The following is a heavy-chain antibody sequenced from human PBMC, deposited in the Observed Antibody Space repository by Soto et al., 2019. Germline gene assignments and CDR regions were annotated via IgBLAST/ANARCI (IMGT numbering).Heavy chain of an antibody. D-gene: IGHD6-19*01. J-gene: IGHJ4*02. CDR1: GFTFSSYA. CDR3: ARDLGIAVAAFGFDY. V-gene: IGHV3-30-3*01. CDR2: ISYDGSNK. Sequence: PGGSLRLSCAASGFTFSSYAMHWVRQAPGKGLEWVAVISYDGSNKYYADSVKGRFTISRDNSRNTLCLQMNSLRAEDTAVYYCARDLGIAVAAFGFDYWGQGTLVTVSS.